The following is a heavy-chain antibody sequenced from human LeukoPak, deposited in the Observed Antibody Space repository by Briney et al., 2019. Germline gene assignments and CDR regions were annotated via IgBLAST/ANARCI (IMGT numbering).Heavy chain of an antibody. V-gene: IGHV3-73*01. D-gene: IGHD5-24*01. CDR3: TSHGRDGYSYVY. Sequence: GGSLRLSCAASGFTFSDHYMDWVRQASGKGLEWVGRIRSKANSYATAYAASVKGRFTISRDDSKNTAYLQMNSLKTEDTAVYYCTSHGRDGYSYVYWGQGTLVTVSS. J-gene: IGHJ4*02. CDR2: IRSKANSYAT. CDR1: GFTFSDHY.